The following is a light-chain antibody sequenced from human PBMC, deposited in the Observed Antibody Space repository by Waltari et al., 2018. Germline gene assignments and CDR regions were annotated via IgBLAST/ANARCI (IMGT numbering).Light chain of an antibody. V-gene: IGKV3-15*01. CDR2: GAS. CDR1: QRVSSN. Sequence: SCRASQRVSSNLVWYQQKPGQAPMLLIYGASTRATNIPFRFSGSGSGTEFTLTISSLQSEDFAIYYCQQYNNWPFTFGQGTKLEIK. J-gene: IGKJ2*01. CDR3: QQYNNWPFT.